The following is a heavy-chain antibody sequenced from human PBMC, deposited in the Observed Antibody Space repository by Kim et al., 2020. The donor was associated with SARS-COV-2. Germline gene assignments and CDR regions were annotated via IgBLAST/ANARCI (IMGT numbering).Heavy chain of an antibody. CDR3: ARGLAIGGSHSGWFDP. V-gene: IGHV4-34*01. Sequence: SETLSLTCAVYGGSFSGYYWSWIRQPPGKGLEWIGEINHSGSTNYNPSLKSRVTISVDTSKNQFSLKLSSVTAADTAVYYCARGLAIGGSHSGWFDPWG. CDR2: INHSGST. J-gene: IGHJ5*02. CDR1: GGSFSGYY. D-gene: IGHD1-26*01.